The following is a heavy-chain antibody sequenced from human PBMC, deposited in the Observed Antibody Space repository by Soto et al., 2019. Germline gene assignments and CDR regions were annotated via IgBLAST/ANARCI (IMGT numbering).Heavy chain of an antibody. J-gene: IGHJ4*02. D-gene: IGHD6-13*01. CDR1: GGTFSSYA. CDR3: ARGHSSSWYPQEYFDY. Sequence: QVQLVQSGAEVKKPGSSVKVSCKASGGTFSSYAISWVRQAPGQGLEWMGGIIPIFGTANYAQKFQGRVKITADESTSTADMELSSLRSEDTAVYYCARGHSSSWYPQEYFDYWGQGTLVTVSS. V-gene: IGHV1-69*01. CDR2: IIPIFGTA.